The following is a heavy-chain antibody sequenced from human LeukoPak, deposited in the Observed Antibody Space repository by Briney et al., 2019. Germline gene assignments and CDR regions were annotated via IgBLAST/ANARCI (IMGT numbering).Heavy chain of an antibody. CDR1: GFTFSSYW. V-gene: IGHV3-7*01. CDR3: ARVGETMVRGVIIMEHYYYYMDV. D-gene: IGHD3-10*01. CDR2: IKQDGSEK. J-gene: IGHJ6*03. Sequence: GGSLRLSCAASGFTFSSYWMSWVRQAPGKGLEWVANIKQDGSEKYYVDSVKGRFTISRDNAKNSLYLQMNSLRAEDTAVYYCARVGETMVRGVIIMEHYYYYMDVWGKGTAVTISS.